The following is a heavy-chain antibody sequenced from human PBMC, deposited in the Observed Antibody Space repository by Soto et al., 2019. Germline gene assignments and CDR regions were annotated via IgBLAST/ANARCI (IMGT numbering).Heavy chain of an antibody. D-gene: IGHD1-26*01. J-gene: IGHJ4*02. CDR1: GDTFSGST. Sequence: VQLVQSGAEVKKPGSSVRVSCKASGDTFSGSTISWVRQAPGQGLEWMGRNIPILNISNYAQKFQDRVTITADMSPNIVYMELSSLRSDDTAIYYCSGITGSRHYWGQGTRVTVSS. V-gene: IGHV1-69*02. CDR2: NIPILNIS. CDR3: SGITGSRHY.